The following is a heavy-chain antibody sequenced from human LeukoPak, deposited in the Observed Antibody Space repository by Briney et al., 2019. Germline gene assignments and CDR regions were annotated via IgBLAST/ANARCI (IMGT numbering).Heavy chain of an antibody. D-gene: IGHD6-6*01. CDR3: ARDREYGSSSGVFDY. V-gene: IGHV3-21*01. J-gene: IGHJ4*02. Sequence: GGSLRLYSAASGFTFSSYSMNWVRQAPGKGLEWVSSISSSSSYIYYADSVKGRFTISRDNAKNSLYLQMNSLRADDRAVYYCARDREYGSSSGVFDYWGQGTLVTVSS. CDR2: ISSSSSYI. CDR1: GFTFSSYS.